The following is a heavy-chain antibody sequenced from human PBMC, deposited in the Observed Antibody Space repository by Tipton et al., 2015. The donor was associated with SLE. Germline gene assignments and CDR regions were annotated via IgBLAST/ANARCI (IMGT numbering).Heavy chain of an antibody. V-gene: IGHV4-39*07. D-gene: IGHD6-6*01. J-gene: IGHJ4*02. CDR2: IYYSGST. CDR3: AREGRREQLALDY. CDR1: GDSISSSSYY. Sequence: TLSLTCTVSGDSISSSSYYWGWIRQPPWKGLEWIGSIYYSGSTYYNPSLKSRVTISVDTSKNQFSLKLSSVTAADTAVYYCAREGRREQLALDYWGQGTLVTVSS.